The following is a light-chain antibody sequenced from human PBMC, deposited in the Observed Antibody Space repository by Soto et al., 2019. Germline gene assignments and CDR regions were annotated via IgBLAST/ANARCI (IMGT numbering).Light chain of an antibody. CDR3: SSYTSGSTPYV. V-gene: IGLV2-14*03. Sequence: QSALTQPASVSGSPGQSITISCTGTSSDVGAYDYDSWFQQYPGKAPKLMIYDVTDRPSGGSDRFFGSKSGNTASLTISGLQAEDEADYYCSSYTSGSTPYVFGTGTKLTVL. J-gene: IGLJ1*01. CDR2: DVT. CDR1: SSDVGAYDY.